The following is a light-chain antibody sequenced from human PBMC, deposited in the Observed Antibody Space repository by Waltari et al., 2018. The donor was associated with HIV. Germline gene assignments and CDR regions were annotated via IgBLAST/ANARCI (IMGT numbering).Light chain of an antibody. CDR2: SNN. CDR1: SSTVGSNT. CDR3: ASWDDSLNGYV. J-gene: IGLJ1*01. Sequence: QSVLTQSPSASGTPGQRVTISCSGSSSTVGSNTVNWYQQPPGPAPKLLIYSNNQRPSGVPDRFSGSKSGTSASLAISGLQSEDEADYYCASWDDSLNGYVFGTGTKVTVL. V-gene: IGLV1-44*01.